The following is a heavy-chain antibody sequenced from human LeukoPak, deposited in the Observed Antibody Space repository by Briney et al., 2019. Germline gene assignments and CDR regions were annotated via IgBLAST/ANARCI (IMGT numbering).Heavy chain of an antibody. CDR2: INPNSGGT. D-gene: IGHD6-19*01. V-gene: IGHV1-2*02. CDR1: AYTFTGYY. CDR3: ARAAFTDSSGYPPNY. J-gene: IGHJ4*02. Sequence: ASVKVSCKASAYTFTGYYMHWVRQAPGQGLEWIGWINPNSGGTNYAQKFQGRVTMTRDTSISTAYMELSRLRSDDTGVYYCARAAFTDSSGYPPNYWGQGTLVTVSS.